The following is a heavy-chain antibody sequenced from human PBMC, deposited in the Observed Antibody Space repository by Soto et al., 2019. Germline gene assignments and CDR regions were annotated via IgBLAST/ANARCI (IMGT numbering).Heavy chain of an antibody. CDR2: TYFRSKSYN. V-gene: IGHV6-1*01. D-gene: IGHD5-12*01. Sequence: SQTLSLTCAISGASVSSNTASSNWIRQSPSRGLEWLGRTYFRSKSYNDYAVSVKSRIILNPDTSNNQFSLQLNSVTPEDTAVYFCAKGDNLGPKTGYAFDPWGQGIMVTVSS. CDR1: GASVSSNTAS. CDR3: AKGDNLGPKTGYAFDP. J-gene: IGHJ5*02.